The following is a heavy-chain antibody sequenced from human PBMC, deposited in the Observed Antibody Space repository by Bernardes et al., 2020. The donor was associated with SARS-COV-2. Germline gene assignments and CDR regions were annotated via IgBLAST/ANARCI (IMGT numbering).Heavy chain of an antibody. V-gene: IGHV3-64D*06. D-gene: IGHD1-26*01. Sequence: VGSLILSCSASGFTFTTCAMHWVRQAPGRGLEYVSGINDYGTRTHYGDSVKGRFTISRDDSKNTVSLQMSSLRVEDTAVYYCVKDRPGTYAFDYWGQGILVTVSS. CDR3: VKDRPGTYAFDY. CDR1: GFTFTTCA. J-gene: IGHJ4*02. CDR2: INDYGTRT.